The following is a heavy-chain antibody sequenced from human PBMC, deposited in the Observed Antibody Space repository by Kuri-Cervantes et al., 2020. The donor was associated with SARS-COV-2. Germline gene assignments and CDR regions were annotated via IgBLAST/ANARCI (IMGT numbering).Heavy chain of an antibody. CDR3: ARGRADI. V-gene: IGHV4-61*02. J-gene: IGHJ3*02. CDR2: IYTSGST. Sequence: LRLACTVSGGSISSGSYYWSWIRQPAGKGLGWIVRIYTSGSTNYNPSLKSRVPISVDTSKNQFSLKLSSVTAADTAVYYCARGRADIWGQGTMVTVSS. CDR1: GGSISSGSYY.